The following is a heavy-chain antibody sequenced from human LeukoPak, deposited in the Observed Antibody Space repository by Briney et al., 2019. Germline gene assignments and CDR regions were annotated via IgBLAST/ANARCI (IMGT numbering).Heavy chain of an antibody. CDR1: GYTFTSYD. J-gene: IGHJ4*02. D-gene: IGHD3-3*01. Sequence: ASVKVSCKASGYTFTSYDINWVRQATGQGLEWMGWMNPNSGNTGYAQKFQGRVTMTRNTSISTACMELSSLRSEDTAVYYCARGTRITIFGVVPLYYLDYWGQGTLVTVSS. CDR2: MNPNSGNT. V-gene: IGHV1-8*01. CDR3: ARGTRITIFGVVPLYYLDY.